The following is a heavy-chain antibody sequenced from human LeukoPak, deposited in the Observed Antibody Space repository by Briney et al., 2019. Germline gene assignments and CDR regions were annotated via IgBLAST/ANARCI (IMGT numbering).Heavy chain of an antibody. J-gene: IGHJ4*02. CDR2: INWNSDSI. CDR3: AKDSRTTYDSSWLYYFDS. D-gene: IGHD6-13*01. CDR1: GFTFDDYA. Sequence: PGGSLRLSCAVSGFTFDDYAMHWVRQVPGKGLEWVSGINWNSDSIGYADSVKGRFTTSRDNAKNSLYLQMNRLRGEDTAVYYCAKDSRTTYDSSWLYYFDSWGQGTLVTVSS. V-gene: IGHV3-9*01.